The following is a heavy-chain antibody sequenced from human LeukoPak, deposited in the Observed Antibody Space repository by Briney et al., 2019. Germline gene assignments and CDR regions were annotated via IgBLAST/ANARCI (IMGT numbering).Heavy chain of an antibody. D-gene: IGHD3-22*01. J-gene: IGHJ4*02. CDR3: AKDQPEYYYDSSGYCYKSNDDLDY. CDR2: IIPILGIA. CDR1: GGTFSSYA. V-gene: IGHV1-69*04. Sequence: GASVKVSCKASGGTFSSYAISWVRQAPGQGLEWMGRIIPILGIANYAQKFQGRVTITADRSTSTAYMELSSLRSEDTAVYYCAKDQPEYYYDSSGYCYKSNDDLDYWGQGTLVTVSS.